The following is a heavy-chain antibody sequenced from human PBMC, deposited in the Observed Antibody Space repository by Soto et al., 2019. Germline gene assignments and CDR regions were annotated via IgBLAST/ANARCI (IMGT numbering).Heavy chain of an antibody. D-gene: IGHD6-19*01. V-gene: IGHV3-23*01. CDR3: ARPYSSGWYGNYGLDV. J-gene: IGHJ6*02. CDR2: ISGSGGST. CDR1: GFTFSSYA. Sequence: EVQLLESGGGLVQPGGSLRLSCAASGFTFSSYAMYWVRQAPGKGLEWVSVISGSGGSTYYADSVKGRFTISRDNSKNSLFLQMNSLRVEDTAVYYCARPYSSGWYGNYGLDVWGQGTTVTVSS.